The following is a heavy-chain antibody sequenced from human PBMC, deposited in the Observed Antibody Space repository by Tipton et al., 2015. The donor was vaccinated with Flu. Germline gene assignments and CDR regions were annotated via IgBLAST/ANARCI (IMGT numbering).Heavy chain of an antibody. D-gene: IGHD6-13*01. CDR1: GGTFSSYA. V-gene: IGHV1-69*15. CDR2: IIPIFGTA. CDR3: ARDHSSSWYLGHDDYFDY. J-gene: IGHJ4*02. Sequence: QLVQSGAEVKKPGSSVKVSCKASGGTFSSYAISWVRQAPGQGLEWMGRIIPIFGTANYAQKFQGRVTITADESTSTAYMERSSLRSEDTAVYYCARDHSSSWYLGHDDYFDYWGQGTLVTVSS.